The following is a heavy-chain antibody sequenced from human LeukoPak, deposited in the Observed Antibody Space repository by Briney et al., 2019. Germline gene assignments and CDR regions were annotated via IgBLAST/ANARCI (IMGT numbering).Heavy chain of an antibody. Sequence: GGSLRLSCAASGFTFSSYAMSWVRQAPGKGLEWVSAISGGGGSTYYADSVKGRFTISRDNSKNTLYLQMNSLRAEDTAVYYCAKPGSSSWYGNFDYWGQGTLVTVSS. J-gene: IGHJ4*02. CDR2: ISGGGGST. CDR1: GFTFSSYA. CDR3: AKPGSSSWYGNFDY. D-gene: IGHD6-13*01. V-gene: IGHV3-23*01.